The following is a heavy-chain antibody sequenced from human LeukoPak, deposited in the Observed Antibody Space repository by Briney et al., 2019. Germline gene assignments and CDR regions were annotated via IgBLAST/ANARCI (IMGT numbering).Heavy chain of an antibody. CDR1: GGSISSYY. Sequence: SETLSLTCTVSGGSISSYYWGWIRQPPGKGLEWIGSIYYSGSTYYNPSLKSRVTISVDTSKNQFSLKLSSVTAADTAVYYCARKIAAAGRVEWFDPWGQGTLVTVSS. V-gene: IGHV4-39*01. CDR3: ARKIAAAGRVEWFDP. CDR2: IYYSGST. J-gene: IGHJ5*02. D-gene: IGHD6-13*01.